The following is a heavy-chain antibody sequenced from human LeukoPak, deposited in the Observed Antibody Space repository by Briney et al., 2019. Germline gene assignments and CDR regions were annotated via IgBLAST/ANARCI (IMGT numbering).Heavy chain of an antibody. V-gene: IGHV4-39*07. CDR1: GDSISSNYYY. Sequence: SETLSLTCTVSGDSISSNYYYWGWIRQPPGKGLEWIGSIDHIGTTYYNPSLKSRVTISVDTSKNQFSLKLSSVTAADTAVYYCARDVAAAGYWFDPWGQGTLVTVSS. CDR2: IDHIGTT. J-gene: IGHJ5*02. CDR3: ARDVAAAGYWFDP. D-gene: IGHD6-13*01.